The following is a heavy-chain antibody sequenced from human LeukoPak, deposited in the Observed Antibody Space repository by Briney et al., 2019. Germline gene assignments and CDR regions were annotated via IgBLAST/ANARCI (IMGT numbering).Heavy chain of an antibody. D-gene: IGHD2-21*01. Sequence: PGGSLRLSCAASGFTFGSYAMSWVRQAPGKGLEWVSSITGNGGGTYYADSVKGRFTISRDNSKNTLYLQLHSLRAEDTAVYCCAKRDAYSFAIWGQGTMVSVSS. CDR2: ITGNGGGT. CDR3: AKRDAYSFAI. V-gene: IGHV3-23*01. CDR1: GFTFGSYA. J-gene: IGHJ3*02.